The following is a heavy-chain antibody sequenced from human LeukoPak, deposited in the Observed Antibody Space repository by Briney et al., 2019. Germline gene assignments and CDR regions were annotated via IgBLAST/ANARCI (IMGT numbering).Heavy chain of an antibody. D-gene: IGHD5-18*01. J-gene: IGHJ3*02. Sequence: SETLSLTCTVSGGSISTYYWSWIRKPPGKGLEWIAYIDYRGSTTYNPSLRSRVTISVDTSRNQFSLKLSSVTAADTAVYYCARSRSGYSYDHAAFEIWGQGTVVTISS. CDR1: GGSISTYY. CDR3: ARSRSGYSYDHAAFEI. CDR2: IDYRGST. V-gene: IGHV4-59*01.